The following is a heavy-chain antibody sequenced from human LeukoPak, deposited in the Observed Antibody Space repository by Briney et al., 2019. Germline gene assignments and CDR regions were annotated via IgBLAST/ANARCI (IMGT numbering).Heavy chain of an antibody. CDR1: GGSISSYY. D-gene: IGHD3-3*01. J-gene: IGHJ3*01. CDR2: IYTSGST. CDR3: ARDREYDFWSGYSLHAFDV. V-gene: IGHV4-4*07. Sequence: SETLSLTCTVSGGSISSYYWSWIRQPAGKGLEWIGRIYTSGSTNYNPSLKSRVTMSVDTSKNQFSLKLSSVTAADTAVYYCARDREYDFWSGYSLHAFDVWGQGTMVTVSS.